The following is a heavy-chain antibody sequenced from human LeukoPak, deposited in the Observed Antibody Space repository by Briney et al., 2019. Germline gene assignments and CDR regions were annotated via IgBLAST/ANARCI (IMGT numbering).Heavy chain of an antibody. D-gene: IGHD6-19*01. Sequence: ASVKVSCKASGYTFTSYGISWVRQAPGQGLEWMGWISAYNGNTNYAQKLQGRVTITADESTSTAYMELSSLRSEDTAVYYCARAAVAGTTRADYWGQGTLVTVSS. CDR1: GYTFTSYG. CDR3: ARAAVAGTTRADY. J-gene: IGHJ4*02. V-gene: IGHV1-18*01. CDR2: ISAYNGNT.